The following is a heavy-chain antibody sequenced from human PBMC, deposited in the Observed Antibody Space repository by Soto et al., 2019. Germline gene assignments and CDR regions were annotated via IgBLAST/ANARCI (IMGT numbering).Heavy chain of an antibody. D-gene: IGHD1-26*01. J-gene: IGHJ6*02. CDR3: VRQGIRALHGLVDV. CDR1: GDSIGTYN. CDR2: IYSNGGT. V-gene: IGHV4-59*08. Sequence: QVQLQASGPGLVKPSDTLSLTCTVSGDSIGTYNWGWLRQPPGKRLEWIGYIYSNGGTSYNPALKSRVTISAHTSTKQFSQRLSSVTAADTAVYYCVRQGIRALHGLVDVGSQGTTITVSS.